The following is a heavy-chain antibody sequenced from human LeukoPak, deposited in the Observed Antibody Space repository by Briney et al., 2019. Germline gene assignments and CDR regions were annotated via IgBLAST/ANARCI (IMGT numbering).Heavy chain of an antibody. V-gene: IGHV4-39*01. J-gene: IGHJ4*02. CDR2: IYYSGST. CDR3: ARHEYYYDSSGPLGDFDY. D-gene: IGHD3-22*01. CDR1: GFTFSDYY. Sequence: GSLRLSCAASGFTFSDYYMSWIRQAPGKGLEWIGSIYYSGSTYYNPSLKSRVTISVDTSKNQFSLKLSSVTAADTAVYYCARHEYYYDSSGPLGDFDYWGQGTLVTVSS.